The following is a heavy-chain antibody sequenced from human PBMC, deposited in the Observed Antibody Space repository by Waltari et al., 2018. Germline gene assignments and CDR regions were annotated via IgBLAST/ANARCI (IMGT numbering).Heavy chain of an antibody. V-gene: IGHV4-38-2*01. CDR2: IYHSGST. J-gene: IGHJ4*02. CDR1: GYSISRGYY. CDR3: ARTAILGSYSDY. Sequence: QVQLQESGPGLVKPSETLSLTCAVSGYSISRGYYWGRTRQPPGKGLGWIGSIYHSGSTYYNPSLKSRVTISVDTSKNQFSLKLSSVTAADTAVYYCARTAILGSYSDYWGQGTLVTVSS. D-gene: IGHD2-21*02.